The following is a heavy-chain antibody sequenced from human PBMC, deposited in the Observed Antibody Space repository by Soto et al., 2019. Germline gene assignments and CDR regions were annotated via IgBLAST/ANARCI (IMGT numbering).Heavy chain of an antibody. CDR2: ISWNSGSI. CDR1: GFTFDDYA. CDR3: AKEASYCSGGSCSNRWFDP. V-gene: IGHV3-9*01. J-gene: IGHJ5*02. Sequence: GGSLRLSCAASGFTFDDYAMHWVRQAPGKGLEWVSGISWNSGSIGYADSVKGRFTISRDNAKNSLYLQMNSLRAEDTALYYCAKEASYCSGGSCSNRWFDPWGQGTLVTVSS. D-gene: IGHD2-15*01.